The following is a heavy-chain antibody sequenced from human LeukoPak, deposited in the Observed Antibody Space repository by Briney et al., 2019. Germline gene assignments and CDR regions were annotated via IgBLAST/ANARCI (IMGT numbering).Heavy chain of an antibody. CDR2: ISAYNGNT. D-gene: IGHD3-16*01. J-gene: IGHJ4*02. CDR3: ARFNPWDYRGDY. CDR1: GYTFTSYC. Sequence: ASVKVSCKASGYTFTSYCISWVRRAPGQGLEWMGWISAYNGNTNYAQKLQGRVTMTTDTSTSTAYMELRSLRSDDTAVYYCARFNPWDYRGDYWGQGTLVTVSS. V-gene: IGHV1-18*01.